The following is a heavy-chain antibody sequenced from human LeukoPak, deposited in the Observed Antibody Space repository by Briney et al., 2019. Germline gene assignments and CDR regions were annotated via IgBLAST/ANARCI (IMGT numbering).Heavy chain of an antibody. Sequence: SETLSLTCAVSGGSISSSNWWSWVRQPPGKGLERIGEIYHSGSTNYNPSLKSRVTISVDKSKNQFSLKLSSVTAADTAVYYCARRIVVVPADYYYYGMDVWGKGTTVTVSS. J-gene: IGHJ6*04. CDR3: ARRIVVVPADYYYYGMDV. V-gene: IGHV4-4*02. CDR1: GGSISSSNW. CDR2: IYHSGST. D-gene: IGHD2-2*01.